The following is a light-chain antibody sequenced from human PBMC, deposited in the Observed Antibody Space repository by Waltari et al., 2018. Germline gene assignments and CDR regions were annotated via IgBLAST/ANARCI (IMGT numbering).Light chain of an antibody. CDR3: SSYAGSNNLV. CDR1: SSDIGGYNY. J-gene: IGLJ2*01. V-gene: IGLV2-8*01. Sequence: QSALTQPPSASGSPGQSVTISCTGTSSDIGGYNYVSWYQQHPGKAPKLMIPEVNRRPSGVPDRFSGSKSGNAASLTVSGLQSEDEADYYCSSYAGSNNLVFGGGTKLTVL. CDR2: EVN.